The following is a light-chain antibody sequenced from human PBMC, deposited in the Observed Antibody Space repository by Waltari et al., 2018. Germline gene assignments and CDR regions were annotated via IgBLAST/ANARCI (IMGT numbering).Light chain of an antibody. CDR2: YDT. J-gene: IGLJ3*02. V-gene: IGLV3-21*04. Sequence: SFVLTQPPSVSVAPGKTARITCGGNNIGNKNVHWYQQKPGQAPVLFIYYDTDRPSGIPERFSDSNSGNTATLTITRVEAGDEADYYCQVWDSSSDHRGVFGGGTKLTVL. CDR3: QVWDSSSDHRGV. CDR1: NIGNKN.